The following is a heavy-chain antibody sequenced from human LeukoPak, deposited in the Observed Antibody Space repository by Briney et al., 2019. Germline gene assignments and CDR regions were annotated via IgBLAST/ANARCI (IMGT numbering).Heavy chain of an antibody. D-gene: IGHD1-26*01. CDR3: AREGSGSFCYYDDGMDV. CDR1: GLSFSSYD. J-gene: IGHJ6*02. V-gene: IGHV3-48*01. Sequence: GGALRLSCAASGLSFSSYDMNWVRQAPGRGLEGVSYITYTGGTKYNEDSVNDRFTITRDNAKNTLYLQMNSLRAEDTAVYYCAREGSGSFCYYDDGMDVWGLGTTVTVSS. CDR2: ITYTGGTK.